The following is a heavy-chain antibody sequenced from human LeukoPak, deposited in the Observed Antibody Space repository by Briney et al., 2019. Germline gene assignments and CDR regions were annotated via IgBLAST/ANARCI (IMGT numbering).Heavy chain of an antibody. CDR1: GFNFKDFA. V-gene: IGHV3-33*01. CDR2: IWYDGSNK. CDR3: ARDVGEYNWNRFDY. J-gene: IGHJ4*02. Sequence: GGSLRLSCATSGFNFKDFAMNWVRQAPGKGLEWVAVIWYDGSNKYYADSVKGRFTISRDNSKNTLYLQMNSLRAEDTAVYYCARDVGEYNWNRFDYWGQGTLVTVSS. D-gene: IGHD1-20*01.